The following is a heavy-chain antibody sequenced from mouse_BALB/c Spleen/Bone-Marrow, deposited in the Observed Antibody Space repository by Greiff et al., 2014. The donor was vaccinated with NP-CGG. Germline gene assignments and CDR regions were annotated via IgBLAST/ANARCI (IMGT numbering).Heavy chain of an antibody. J-gene: IGHJ4*01. CDR1: GFTFGNYG. CDR2: ISSGGSYT. V-gene: IGHV5-6*01. CDR3: ARLTPDYAMDY. Sequence: EVKLMESGGDLVKPGGSLKLSCAASGFTFGNYGMSWVRQTPDKRLEWVATISSGGSYTYFPDSVKGRFTISRDNAKNTLYLQMNSLKSEDAAMYYCARLTPDYAMDYWGQGTSVTVSS. D-gene: IGHD1-3*01.